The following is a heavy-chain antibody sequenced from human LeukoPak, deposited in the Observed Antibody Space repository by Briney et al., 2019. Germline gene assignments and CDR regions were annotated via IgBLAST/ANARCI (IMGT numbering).Heavy chain of an antibody. D-gene: IGHD3-22*01. V-gene: IGHV1-2*02. Sequence: ASVKVSCKASGYTFTGYYMHWVRQAPGQGLVWMGWINPNSGGTNYAQKFQGRVTMTRDTSISTAYMELSRLRSDDTAVYYCAKGGYYYDSSGYPFDYWGQGTLVTVSS. CDR1: GYTFTGYY. J-gene: IGHJ4*02. CDR2: INPNSGGT. CDR3: AKGGYYYDSSGYPFDY.